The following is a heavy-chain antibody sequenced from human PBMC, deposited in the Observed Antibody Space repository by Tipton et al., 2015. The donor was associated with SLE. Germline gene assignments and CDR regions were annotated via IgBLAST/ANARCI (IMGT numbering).Heavy chain of an antibody. J-gene: IGHJ3*02. Sequence: LRLSCTVSGGSISSYYWSWIRQPPGKGLAWIGYIYYSGSTNYNPSLKSRVTISVDTSKNQFSLKLSSVTAADTAVYYCARDLGYDAFDMWGQGTMVTVAS. CDR2: IYYSGST. V-gene: IGHV4-59*01. CDR1: GGSISSYY. D-gene: IGHD3-16*01. CDR3: ARDLGYDAFDM.